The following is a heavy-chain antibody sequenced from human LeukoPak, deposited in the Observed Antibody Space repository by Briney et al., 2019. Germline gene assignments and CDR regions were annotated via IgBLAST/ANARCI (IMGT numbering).Heavy chain of an antibody. CDR3: IREYSSSSTDRFDY. Sequence: SQTLSLTCTVSGGSISSGSYYWSWIRQPAGKGLEWIGRIYTSGSTNYNPSLKSRVTISVDTSKNQFSLQLNSVTPEDTAVYYCIREYSSSSTDRFDYWGQGTLVTVSS. V-gene: IGHV4-61*02. CDR1: GGSISSGSYY. J-gene: IGHJ4*02. CDR2: IYTSGST. D-gene: IGHD6-6*01.